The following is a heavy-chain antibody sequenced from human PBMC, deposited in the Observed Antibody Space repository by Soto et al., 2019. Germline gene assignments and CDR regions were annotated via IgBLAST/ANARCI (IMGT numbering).Heavy chain of an antibody. CDR2: ISAYNGNT. V-gene: IGHV1-18*01. D-gene: IGHD2-2*01. J-gene: IGHJ3*02. CDR1: GYTFTSYG. CDR3: ARDDRGVVVPAAPQGDAFDI. Sequence: GASVKVSCKASGYTFTSYGISWVRQAPGQGLEWMGWISAYNGNTNCAQKLQGRVTMTTDTSTSTAYMELRSLRSDDTAVYYCARDDRGVVVPAAPQGDAFDIWGQGTMVTV.